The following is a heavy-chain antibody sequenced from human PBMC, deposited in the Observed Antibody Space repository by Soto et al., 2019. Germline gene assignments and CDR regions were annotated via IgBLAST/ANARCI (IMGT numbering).Heavy chain of an antibody. CDR1: GGSISSYY. CDR3: AITRDYEFYYFDY. D-gene: IGHD3-3*01. Sequence: PSETLSLTCTVSGGSISSYYWSWIRQHPGKGLEWIGYIYYSGSTNYNPSLKSRVTISVDTSKNQFSLKLSSVTAADTAVYYCAITRDYEFYYFDYWGQGTLVTVSS. J-gene: IGHJ4*02. CDR2: IYYSGST. V-gene: IGHV4-59*12.